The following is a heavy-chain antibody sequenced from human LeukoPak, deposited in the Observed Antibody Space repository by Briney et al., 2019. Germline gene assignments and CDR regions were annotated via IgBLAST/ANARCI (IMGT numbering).Heavy chain of an antibody. CDR2: ISVYNGDT. J-gene: IGHJ4*02. CDR3: ARDGYTFGGVKTRFDY. Sequence: ASVKVSFKASDYTFTNYGISWVRQAPGQGLEWMGWISVYNGDTNYAQTFQGRVTLTTDTSTNTAYMELRSLRSDDTAVYYCARDGYTFGGVKTRFDYWGQGTLVTVSS. V-gene: IGHV1-18*01. D-gene: IGHD3-16*01. CDR1: DYTFTNYG.